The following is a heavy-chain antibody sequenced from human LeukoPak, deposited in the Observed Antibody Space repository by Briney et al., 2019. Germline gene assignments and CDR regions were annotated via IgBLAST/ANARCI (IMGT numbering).Heavy chain of an antibody. CDR2: ISYDGSNK. Sequence: PGGSLRLSCAASGFTFSSYAIHWVRQAPGKGLEWVAVISYDGSNKYYADSVKGRFTISRDNSKNTLYLQMNSLRVEDTAVYYCAELGITMIGGVWGKGTTVTISS. V-gene: IGHV3-30*04. D-gene: IGHD3-10*02. CDR1: GFTFSSYA. J-gene: IGHJ6*04. CDR3: AELGITMIGGV.